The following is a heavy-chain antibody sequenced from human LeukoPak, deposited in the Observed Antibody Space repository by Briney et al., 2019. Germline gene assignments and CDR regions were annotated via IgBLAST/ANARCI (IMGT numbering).Heavy chain of an antibody. J-gene: IGHJ4*02. V-gene: IGHV4-34*01. CDR3: ARRGYCSSTSCLDY. CDR1: GGSFMGYY. Sequence: PETLSLTSAVSGGSFMGYYWSWIPHTPGKGLERSGGINHSGSTNYNPSLKSRVTISVDTYKKQFSLKLGSVTAADTAVYYCARRGYCSSTSCLDYWGQGTLVTVSS. CDR2: INHSGST. D-gene: IGHD2-2*01.